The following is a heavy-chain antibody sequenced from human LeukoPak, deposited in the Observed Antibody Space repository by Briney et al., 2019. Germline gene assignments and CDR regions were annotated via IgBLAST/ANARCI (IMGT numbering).Heavy chain of an antibody. J-gene: IGHJ4*02. CDR1: GGSISSRSNY. V-gene: IGHV4-61*02. CDR3: ARDRGTWNDDGFDY. CDR2: IYISGST. D-gene: IGHD1-1*01. Sequence: SETLSLTCTVSGGSISSRSNYWSWIRQPAGKGLEWIGRIYISGSTNYNPSLKSRVTMSVDTSKNQFSLKLSSVTAADTAVYYCARDRGTWNDDGFDYWGQGTLVTVSS.